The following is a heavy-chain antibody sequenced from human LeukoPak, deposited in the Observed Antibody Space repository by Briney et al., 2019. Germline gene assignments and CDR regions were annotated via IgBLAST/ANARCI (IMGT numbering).Heavy chain of an antibody. CDR2: INPNSGGT. CDR3: ARGDIVVVPAALHAFDI. CDR1: GYTFTGYY. D-gene: IGHD2-2*01. V-gene: IGHV1-2*02. Sequence: ASVKVSCKASGYTFTGYYMHWVRQAPGQGLEWMGWINPNSGGTNYAQKFQGRVTMTRDTSISTAYMELSRLRSDDTAVYYCARGDIVVVPAALHAFDIWSQGTMVTVSS. J-gene: IGHJ3*02.